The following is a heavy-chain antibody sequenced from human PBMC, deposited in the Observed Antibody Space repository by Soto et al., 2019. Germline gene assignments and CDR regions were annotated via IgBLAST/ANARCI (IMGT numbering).Heavy chain of an antibody. Sequence: QVQLQESGPGLVKPSDTLSLTCAVSGYSITSGNWWGWIRQPPGKGLEWVGYISSSGTTYYNPSLKSRVTMSVDTSRNQFSRKLSYVTAVDTAVYYCARTYGDYGSVDPWGQGTLVTVSS. CDR3: ARTYGDYGSVDP. V-gene: IGHV4-28*01. J-gene: IGHJ5*02. CDR1: GYSITSGNW. CDR2: ISSSGTT. D-gene: IGHD4-17*01.